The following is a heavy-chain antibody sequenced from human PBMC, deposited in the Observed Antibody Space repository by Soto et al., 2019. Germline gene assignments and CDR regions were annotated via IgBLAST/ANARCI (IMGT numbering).Heavy chain of an antibody. CDR3: ARGKLSDYVWGSYRYHFDY. J-gene: IGHJ4*02. V-gene: IGHV4-34*01. Sequence: PSEPLSLTCAVYGAAFRGYYWSWIRQPPGKGLEGSGEINHSRRTNYNPSLKSPISISVHTSQNQFPLSLGSVTAADTAVYYCARGKLSDYVWGSYRYHFDYWGQGTVVTVSS. CDR1: GAAFRGYY. D-gene: IGHD3-16*02. CDR2: INHSRRT.